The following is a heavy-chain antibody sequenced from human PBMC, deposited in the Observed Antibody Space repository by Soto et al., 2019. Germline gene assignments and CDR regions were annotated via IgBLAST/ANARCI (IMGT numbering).Heavy chain of an antibody. J-gene: IGHJ2*01. CDR2: IYYSGST. V-gene: IGHV4-31*03. CDR1: GGSISSGGYY. D-gene: IGHD3-10*01. CDR3: ARGLWFGELLLYWYFDL. Sequence: SETLSLTCTVSGGSISSGGYYWSWIRQHPGKGLEWIGYIYYSGSTYYNPSFKSRVTISVDTSKNQFSLKLGSVTAADTAVYYCARGLWFGELLLYWYFDLWGRGTLVTVSS.